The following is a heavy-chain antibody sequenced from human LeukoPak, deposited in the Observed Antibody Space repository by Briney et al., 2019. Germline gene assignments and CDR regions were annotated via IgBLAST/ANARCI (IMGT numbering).Heavy chain of an antibody. D-gene: IGHD2-21*01. CDR2: IYPGDSDT. CDR3: ARSIGGTYFDY. CDR1: GYSFTTYW. V-gene: IGHV5-51*01. J-gene: IGHJ4*02. Sequence: GESLKISCKGSGYSFTTYWIGWVRQLPGKGLEWMGIIYPGDSDTRYSPSFQGEVTISADKSISTAYLQWSSLKASDTAIYYCARSIGGTYFDYWGQGALVTVSS.